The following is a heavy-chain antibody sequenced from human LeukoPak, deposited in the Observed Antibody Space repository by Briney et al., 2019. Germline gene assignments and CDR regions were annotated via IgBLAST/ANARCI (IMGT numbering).Heavy chain of an antibody. V-gene: IGHV3-21*01. CDR2: ISSRSTNI. CDR3: ARDAQWLVPEGYFYYMDV. J-gene: IGHJ6*03. CDR1: GFTLSRYS. Sequence: GGSLRLSCAGSGFTLSRYSMNWFRQAPGKGLERVPSISSRSTNIFYADSVKGRFTISRDNAKNSLYLQMNSLGAEDTAVYYCARDAQWLVPEGYFYYMDVWGKGTTVTVSS. D-gene: IGHD6-19*01.